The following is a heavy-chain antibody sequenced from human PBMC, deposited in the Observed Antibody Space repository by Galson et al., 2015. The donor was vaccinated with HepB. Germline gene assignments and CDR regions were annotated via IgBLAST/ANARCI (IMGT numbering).Heavy chain of an antibody. CDR1: GFTFSSYA. V-gene: IGHV3-30*09. CDR2: ISYDGSKK. CDR3: ARGDVSDYVPTPFDS. J-gene: IGHJ4*02. Sequence: SLRLSCAASGFTFSSYAMHWVRQAPGKGLEWVAVISYDGSKKYYADSVKGRFAISRDNSKNTLYLRMDSLRVEDTAVYYCARGDVSDYVPTPFDSWGQGTLVTVPS. D-gene: IGHD1-26*01.